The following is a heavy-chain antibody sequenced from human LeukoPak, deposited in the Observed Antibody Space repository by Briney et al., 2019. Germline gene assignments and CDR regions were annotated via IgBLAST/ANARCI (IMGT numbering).Heavy chain of an antibody. CDR2: IYYSGST. J-gene: IGHJ4*02. Sequence: PSETLSLTCIVSGGSISSGTYYWGWIRQPPGKGLEWIGSIYYSGSTYYNPSLKSRVTISVDTSKNQFSLKLSSVTAADTAVYYCARAYDYVWGSYRYPGYFDYWGQGTLVTVSS. V-gene: IGHV4-39*01. CDR3: ARAYDYVWGSYRYPGYFDY. D-gene: IGHD3-16*02. CDR1: GGSISSGTYY.